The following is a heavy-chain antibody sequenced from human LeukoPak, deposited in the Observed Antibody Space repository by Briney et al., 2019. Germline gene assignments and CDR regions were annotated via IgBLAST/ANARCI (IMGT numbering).Heavy chain of an antibody. CDR2: IYHSGST. J-gene: IGHJ4*02. V-gene: IGHV4-39*01. CDR3: ARHGRRIAAAGTAHFDY. Sequence: SETLSLTCTVSGGSISSSFYYWGWIRQPPGKGLEWIGSIYHSGSTYYNPSLKSRVTISVDTSRNQFSLNLSSVTAADTAVYYCARHGRRIAAAGTAHFDYWGQGTLVTVSS. CDR1: GGSISSSFYY. D-gene: IGHD6-13*01.